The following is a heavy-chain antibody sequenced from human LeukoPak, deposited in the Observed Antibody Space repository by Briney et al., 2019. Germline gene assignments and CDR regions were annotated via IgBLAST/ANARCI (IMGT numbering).Heavy chain of an antibody. V-gene: IGHV3-74*01. CDR3: VRELYYFDY. Sequence: GGSLRLSCAVSGFTFSSFWMHWVRQAPGKGLVWVSRINTDGSSTTYADSVKGRFTISRDNAKNTLSLQMNSLRAEDTAVYYCVRELYYFDYRGQGTLVTVSS. CDR1: GFTFSSFW. CDR2: INTDGSST. J-gene: IGHJ4*02.